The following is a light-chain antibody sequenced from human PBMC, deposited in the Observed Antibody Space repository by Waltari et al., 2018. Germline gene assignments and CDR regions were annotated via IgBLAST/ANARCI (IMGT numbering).Light chain of an antibody. CDR2: DAS. V-gene: IGKV1-16*02. CDR1: QGINNY. CDR3: QQYNNYPPT. Sequence: DIQMTQSPSSLAASVGDRITITCRASQGINNYLAWFQQKPGKARKSLIYDASSLQSGVSSNFSGSRSGTDFTLAISSLQPQDIATYYCQQYNNYPPTFGGGTKVEIK. J-gene: IGKJ4*01.